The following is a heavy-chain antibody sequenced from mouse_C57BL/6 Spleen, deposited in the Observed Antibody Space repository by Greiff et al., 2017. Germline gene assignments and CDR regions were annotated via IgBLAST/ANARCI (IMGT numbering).Heavy chain of an antibody. V-gene: IGHV1-80*01. J-gene: IGHJ4*01. Sequence: VQLQQSGAELVKPGASVKISCKASGYAFSSYWMNWVKQRPGKGLEWIGQIYPGDGDTNYNGKFKGQATLTADNSSSTAYMQLSSLTSEDSAVYFCASGGYYDYAMDYWGQGTSVTVSS. CDR2: IYPGDGDT. CDR3: ASGGYYDYAMDY. D-gene: IGHD2-3*01. CDR1: GYAFSSYW.